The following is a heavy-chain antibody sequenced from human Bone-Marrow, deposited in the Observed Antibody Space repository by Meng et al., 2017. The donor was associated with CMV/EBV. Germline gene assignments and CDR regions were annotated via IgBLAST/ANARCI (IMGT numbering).Heavy chain of an antibody. J-gene: IGHJ6*02. CDR2: ISAYNGST. Sequence: ASVKVSCKASGYTFTSYGISWVRQAPGQGLEWMGWISAYNGSTNYAQKLQGRVTMTTDTSTSTAYMELRSLRSDDTAVYYCARGRIRYCSSTSCSHYYGMDVWGQGTTVTASS. CDR3: ARGRIRYCSSTSCSHYYGMDV. D-gene: IGHD2-2*01. V-gene: IGHV1-18*01. CDR1: GYTFTSYG.